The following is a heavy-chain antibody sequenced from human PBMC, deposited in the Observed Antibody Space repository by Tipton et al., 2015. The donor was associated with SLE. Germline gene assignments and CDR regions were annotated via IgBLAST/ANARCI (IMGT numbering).Heavy chain of an antibody. J-gene: IGHJ3*02. CDR3: ASQYSYGPDAFDI. D-gene: IGHD5-18*01. CDR1: GGSFSGYY. V-gene: IGHV3-20*04. Sequence: LSLTCAVYGGSFSGYYWSWIRQAPGKGLEWVSGINWNGGSTGYADSVKGRFTISRDNAKNSLYLQMNSLRAEDTALYYCASQYSYGPDAFDIWGQGTMVTVSS. CDR2: INWNGGST.